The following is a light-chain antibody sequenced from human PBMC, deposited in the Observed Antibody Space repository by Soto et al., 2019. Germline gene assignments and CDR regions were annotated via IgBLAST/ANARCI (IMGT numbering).Light chain of an antibody. CDR1: QTISSW. J-gene: IGKJ1*01. CDR3: QHYNSYSEA. Sequence: DIQMTQSPSTLFGSAGRRVTITFRASQTISSWLAWYQQKPGKAPKLLIYKASTLKSGVPSRFSGSGSGTEFTLTISSMQPDDFANYYCQHYNSYSEAFGQGTKV. V-gene: IGKV1-5*03. CDR2: KAS.